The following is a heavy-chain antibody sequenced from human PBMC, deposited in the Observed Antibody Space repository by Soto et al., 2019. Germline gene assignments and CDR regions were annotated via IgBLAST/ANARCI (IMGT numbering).Heavy chain of an antibody. D-gene: IGHD3-9*01. CDR1: GASVSGGSYC. CDR3: TRVPLTTYFDL. Sequence: QVQLQESGSGLVKPSETLSLTCTVSGASVSGGSYCWSWIRQPPGKGLECIGYVYNSGSTTYNPSLKSRVTISVDTSKNQFSLGLSSVTAADTAVYYCTRVPLTTYFDLWGRGTLVTVSS. CDR2: VYNSGST. V-gene: IGHV4-61*01. J-gene: IGHJ2*01.